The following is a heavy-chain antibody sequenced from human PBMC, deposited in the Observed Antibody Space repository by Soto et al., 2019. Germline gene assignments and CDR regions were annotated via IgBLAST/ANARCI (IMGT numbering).Heavy chain of an antibody. V-gene: IGHV3-30-3*01. CDR2: LSSDGSNT. J-gene: IGHJ4*02. D-gene: IGHD6-19*01. CDR1: GFTFSSYA. Sequence: QVQLVESGGGVVQPGRSLRLSCAASGFTFSSYATHWVRQAPGKGLEWVAVLSSDGSNTYYADSVKGRFTISRDNSKNTLYLQMNSLRAEDTAVFYCASDKSNGWYYFDHWGQGTLVTVSS. CDR3: ASDKSNGWYYFDH.